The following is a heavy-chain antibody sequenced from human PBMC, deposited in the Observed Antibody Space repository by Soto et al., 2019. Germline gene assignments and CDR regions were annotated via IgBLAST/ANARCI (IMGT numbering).Heavy chain of an antibody. CDR3: ARDLHDYVSFRFDP. CDR1: EFTFSSYS. Sequence: GGSLRLSCAASEFTFSSYSMNWVSQAPGKGLEWVSSISRSSSYIYYADSVKVRFTISRDNAKNSLYLQMNSLRAEDTAVYYCARDLHDYVSFRFDPWGQGTLVTVS. J-gene: IGHJ5*02. V-gene: IGHV3-21*01. CDR2: ISRSSSYI. D-gene: IGHD3-16*01.